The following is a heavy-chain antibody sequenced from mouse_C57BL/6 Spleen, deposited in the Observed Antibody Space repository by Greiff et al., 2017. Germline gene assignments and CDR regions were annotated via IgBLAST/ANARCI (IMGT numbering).Heavy chain of an antibody. Sequence: VQLQQPGAELVKPGASVKVSCKASGYTFTSYWMHWVKQRPGQGLEWIGRIHPSDSDTNYNQKFKGKATLTVDKSSSTAYMQLSSLTSEDSAVYYCAIRDSSGPAWFAYWGQGTLVTVSA. CDR2: IHPSDSDT. V-gene: IGHV1-74*01. CDR3: AIRDSSGPAWFAY. CDR1: GYTFTSYW. D-gene: IGHD3-2*02. J-gene: IGHJ3*01.